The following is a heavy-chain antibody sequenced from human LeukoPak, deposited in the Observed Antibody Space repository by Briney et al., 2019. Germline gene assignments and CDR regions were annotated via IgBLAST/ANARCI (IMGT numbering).Heavy chain of an antibody. CDR2: MNPNSGNT. J-gene: IGHJ4*02. Sequence: ASVKVSCEASGYTFTSYDINWVRQATGQGLEWMGWMNPNSGNTGYAQKFQGRVTMTRNTSISTAYMELSSLRSEDTAVYYCARIGTYYYGSGSPYYFDYWGQGTLVTVSS. D-gene: IGHD3-10*01. CDR1: GYTFTSYD. V-gene: IGHV1-8*01. CDR3: ARIGTYYYGSGSPYYFDY.